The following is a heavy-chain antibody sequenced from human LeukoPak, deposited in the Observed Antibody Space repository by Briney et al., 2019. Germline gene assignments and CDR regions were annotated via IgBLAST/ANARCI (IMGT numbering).Heavy chain of an antibody. J-gene: IGHJ4*02. Sequence: GGSLRLSCAASGFTFSSYSMNWVRQAPGKGLEWVANIRQDGSENYYVDSVKGRLTISRDNAKNSLYLQMNSLRAEDTAVYYCARKTDSSGSGDYWGQGTLVTVSS. V-gene: IGHV3-7*01. D-gene: IGHD3-22*01. CDR2: IRQDGSEN. CDR3: ARKTDSSGSGDY. CDR1: GFTFSSYS.